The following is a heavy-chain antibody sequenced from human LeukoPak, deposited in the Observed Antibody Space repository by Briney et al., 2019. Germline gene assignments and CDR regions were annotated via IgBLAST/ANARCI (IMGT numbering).Heavy chain of an antibody. CDR1: GFTFSNYA. Sequence: GGSLRLSCAASGFTFSNYAMSWVRQAPGKGLEWVSAISGSGGSTYYADSVKGRFTISRDNSKNTLYLQMNSLRAEDTAVYYCAKDMYYDSSGYYPVFDYWGQGTLVTVSS. D-gene: IGHD3-22*01. J-gene: IGHJ4*02. V-gene: IGHV3-23*01. CDR2: ISGSGGST. CDR3: AKDMYYDSSGYYPVFDY.